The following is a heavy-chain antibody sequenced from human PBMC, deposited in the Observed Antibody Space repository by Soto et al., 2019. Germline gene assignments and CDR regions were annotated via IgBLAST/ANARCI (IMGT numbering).Heavy chain of an antibody. CDR3: VRDLNYGLFDY. J-gene: IGHJ4*02. V-gene: IGHV3-48*01. CDR1: GFTFSSYS. Sequence: EVQLVESGGGLVQPGGSLRLSCAASGFTFSSYSMNWVRQAPGKGLEWVSYISSSSSTIYYADSVKGRFTISRDNAKNSLYLQMNSLRAEDTAVYYCVRDLNYGLFDYWGQGTLVTVSS. CDR2: ISSSSSTI. D-gene: IGHD4-17*01.